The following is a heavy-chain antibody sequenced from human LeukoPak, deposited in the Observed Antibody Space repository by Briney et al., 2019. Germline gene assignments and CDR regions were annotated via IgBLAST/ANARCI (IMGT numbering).Heavy chain of an antibody. CDR3: ARAGAVAGYDY. Sequence: SETLSLTCTVSGGSISSYYWSWIRQPPGKGLEWIGYIYYSGSTNYNPSLKSRVTISVDTSKNQFSLKLSSVTAADTAAYYCARAGAVAGYDYWGQGTLVTVSS. CDR1: GGSISSYY. J-gene: IGHJ4*02. CDR2: IYYSGST. D-gene: IGHD6-19*01. V-gene: IGHV4-59*01.